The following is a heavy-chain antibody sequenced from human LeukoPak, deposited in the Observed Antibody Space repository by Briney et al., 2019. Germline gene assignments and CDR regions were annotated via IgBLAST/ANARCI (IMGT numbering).Heavy chain of an antibody. CDR3: ARMNYVSSGWGAPFDY. CDR2: IRTSGTNT. V-gene: IGHV3-48*03. J-gene: IGHJ4*02. Sequence: PGGSLRLSCAASGFTFDDYAMHWVRQAPGKGLEWVSYIRTSGTNTDYTGSVKGRFTISRDNAKNSLYLQMNSLRAEDTAVYYCARMNYVSSGWGAPFDYWGQGTLVTVSS. D-gene: IGHD1-7*01. CDR1: GFTFDDYA.